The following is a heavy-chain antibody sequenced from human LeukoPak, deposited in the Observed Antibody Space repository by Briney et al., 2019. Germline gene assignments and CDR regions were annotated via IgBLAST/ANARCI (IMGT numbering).Heavy chain of an antibody. CDR3: ASGGAAYCSSASCYHMEYFDY. CDR1: GYTFSGYY. V-gene: IGHV1-2*02. CDR2: INPNSGGT. Sequence: GASVKVSCKASGYTFSGYYIHWVRQAPEQGLEWLGWINPNSGGTNYAQKFQGRVTMTRDTSISTAYMELSRLRSDDTAVYYCASGGAAYCSSASCYHMEYFDYWGQGTLVTVSS. D-gene: IGHD2-2*01. J-gene: IGHJ4*02.